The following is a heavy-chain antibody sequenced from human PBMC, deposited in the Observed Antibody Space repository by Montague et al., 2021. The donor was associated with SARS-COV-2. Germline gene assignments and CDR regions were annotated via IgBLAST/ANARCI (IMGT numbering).Heavy chain of an antibody. CDR2: INHSGST. V-gene: IGHV4-34*01. D-gene: IGHD3-10*01. Sequence: SETLSLTCAVYGGSFSGYYWSWIRQPPGKGLEWIGEINHSGSTNYNPSLKSRVTISVDTSKNQFSLKLSSVTAADTAVYYCARVRYYGSGTSLGMDVWSQGTTVTVS. CDR3: ARVRYYGSGTSLGMDV. J-gene: IGHJ6*02. CDR1: GGSFSGYY.